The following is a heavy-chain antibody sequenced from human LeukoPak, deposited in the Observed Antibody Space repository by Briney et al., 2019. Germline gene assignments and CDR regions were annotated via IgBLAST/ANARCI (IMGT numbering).Heavy chain of an antibody. Sequence: GGSLRLSCAASGFTFTNAWMSWVRQAPGKGLEWVGRIKSKTDGGTIDYAAPVNGRFTISRHDSENTLYLQMNSLKTEDTAVYYCTTDSGEYSRTTFDYWGQGTLVTVSS. V-gene: IGHV3-15*01. D-gene: IGHD4-17*01. J-gene: IGHJ4*02. CDR3: TTDSGEYSRTTFDY. CDR2: IKSKTDGGTI. CDR1: GFTFTNAW.